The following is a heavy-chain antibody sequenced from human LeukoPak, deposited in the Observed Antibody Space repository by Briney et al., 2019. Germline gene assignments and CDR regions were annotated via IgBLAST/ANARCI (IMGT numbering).Heavy chain of an antibody. Sequence: AASAKVSCKASGYTFTSYDFNWVRQATGQRPEWMGWMSPNSGDTGYAQKFQDRVTMTRNTSISTAYMELSSLRSDDTAVYYCARGPPNWGYDYWGPGTLVTVSS. CDR2: MSPNSGDT. J-gene: IGHJ4*02. CDR1: GYTFTSYD. V-gene: IGHV1-8*01. D-gene: IGHD7-27*01. CDR3: ARGPPNWGYDY.